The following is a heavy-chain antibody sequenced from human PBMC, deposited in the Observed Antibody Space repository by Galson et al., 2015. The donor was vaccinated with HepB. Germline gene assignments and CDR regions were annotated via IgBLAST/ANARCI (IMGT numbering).Heavy chain of an antibody. J-gene: IGHJ3*02. V-gene: IGHV3-11*03. CDR1: GFTFSDYY. D-gene: IGHD4-17*01. CDR2: ISSSSSYT. Sequence: SLRLSCAASGFTFSDYYMSWIRQAPGKGLEWVSYISSSSSYTNYADSVKGRFTISRDNAKNSLYLQMSSLRAEDTALYYCATPYGDYIGNAFDIWGQGTLVTVSS. CDR3: ATPYGDYIGNAFDI.